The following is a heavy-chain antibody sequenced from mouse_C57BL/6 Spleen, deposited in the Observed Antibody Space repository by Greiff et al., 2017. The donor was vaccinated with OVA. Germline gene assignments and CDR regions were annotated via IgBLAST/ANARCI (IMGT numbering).Heavy chain of an antibody. D-gene: IGHD2-5*01. V-gene: IGHV5-6*02. CDR2: ISSGGSYT. J-gene: IGHJ2*01. Sequence: DVMLVESGGDLVKPGGSLKLSCAASGFTFSSYGMSWVRQTPDKRLEWVATISSGGSYTYYPDSVKGRFTISRDKAKNTLYLQMSSLKSEDTAMYYCARDYSNYYFDYWGQGTTLTVSS. CDR1: GFTFSSYG. CDR3: ARDYSNYYFDY.